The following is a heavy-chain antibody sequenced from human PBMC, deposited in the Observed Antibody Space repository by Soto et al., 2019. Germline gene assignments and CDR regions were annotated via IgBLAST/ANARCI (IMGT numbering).Heavy chain of an antibody. CDR2: ISYDGSNK. Sequence: GGSLRLSCAASGFTFSSYGMHWVRQAPGKGLEWVAVISYDGSNKYYADSVKGRFTISRDNSKNTLYLQMNSLRAEDTAVYYCAKDFPGYYYYYGTGVWGQGTTVTVSS. CDR1: GFTFSSYG. CDR3: AKDFPGYYYYYGTGV. V-gene: IGHV3-30*18. J-gene: IGHJ6*02.